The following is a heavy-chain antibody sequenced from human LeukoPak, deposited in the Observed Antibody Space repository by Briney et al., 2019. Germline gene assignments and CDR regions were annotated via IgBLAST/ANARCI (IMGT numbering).Heavy chain of an antibody. V-gene: IGHV4-59*01. J-gene: IGHJ4*02. Sequence: SETLSLTCTVSGSSISSYYWSWIRQPPGKGLEWIGYIYYSGSTNYNPSLNSRVTISVDTSKNQFSLKLSSVTAADTAVYYCARASYYYDSSGPDLYYFDYWGQGTLVTVSS. CDR3: ARASYYYDSSGPDLYYFDY. CDR2: IYYSGST. CDR1: GSSISSYY. D-gene: IGHD3-22*01.